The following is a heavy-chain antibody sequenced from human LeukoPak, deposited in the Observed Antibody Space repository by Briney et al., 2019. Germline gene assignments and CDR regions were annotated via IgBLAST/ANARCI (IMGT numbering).Heavy chain of an antibody. Sequence: PSETLSLTCTVSGGSMSSYYWSWIRQPPGKGLEWIGYIYYSGSTNYNPSLKSRVTISVDTSKNQFSLKLSSVTAADTAVYYCERFGKLKYCSGGSCYLDSFWFDPWGQGTLVTVSS. J-gene: IGHJ5*02. D-gene: IGHD2-15*01. V-gene: IGHV4-59*08. CDR3: ERFGKLKYCSGGSCYLDSFWFDP. CDR1: GGSMSSYY. CDR2: IYYSGST.